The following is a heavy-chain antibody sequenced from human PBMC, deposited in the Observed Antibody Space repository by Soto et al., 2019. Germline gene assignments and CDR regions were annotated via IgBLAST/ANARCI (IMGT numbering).Heavy chain of an antibody. CDR3: ARGYYSDYGSGSSPCC. D-gene: IGHD3-10*01. V-gene: IGHV4-34*01. J-gene: IGHJ4*02. Sequence: SETLSLTCAVYGGSFSGYYWSWIRQPPGKGLEWIGEINHSGSTNYNPSLKSRVTISVDTSKNQFSLKLSSVTAADTAVYYCARGYYSDYGSGSSPCCWGQGTLVTVSS. CDR2: INHSGST. CDR1: GGSFSGYY.